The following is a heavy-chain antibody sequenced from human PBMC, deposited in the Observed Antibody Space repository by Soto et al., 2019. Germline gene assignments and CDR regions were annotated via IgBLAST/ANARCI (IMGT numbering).Heavy chain of an antibody. V-gene: IGHV3-23*01. Sequence: EVQLLESGGGLVQPGGSLRLSCAASGFTFSSYAMSWVRQAPGKGLEWVSIIGVGGGGRYYPESVKGRFTISRDNSRDTLYLEMNSLRDEDTAVYYCARFRFGELVWGQGTLVTVSS. CDR1: GFTFSSYA. J-gene: IGHJ4*02. CDR2: IGVGGGGR. CDR3: ARFRFGELV. D-gene: IGHD3-10*01.